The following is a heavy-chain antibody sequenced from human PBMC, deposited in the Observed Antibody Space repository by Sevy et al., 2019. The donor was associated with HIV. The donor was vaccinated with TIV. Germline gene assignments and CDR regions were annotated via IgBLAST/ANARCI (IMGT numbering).Heavy chain of an antibody. J-gene: IGHJ4*01. V-gene: IGHV3-23*01. CDR1: GFSFSNYV. D-gene: IGHD1-1*01. CDR2: VSPTSLST. CDR3: AKLHSRMIPGTGALDY. Sequence: GGSLRLSCTASGFSFSNYVMAWVRQAPGKGLEWVSSVSPTSLSTYYAESLKGRFTISRDNSKNTHYLQMNSLRAEDTAIYYCAKLHSRMIPGTGALDYWGRGTLVTVSS.